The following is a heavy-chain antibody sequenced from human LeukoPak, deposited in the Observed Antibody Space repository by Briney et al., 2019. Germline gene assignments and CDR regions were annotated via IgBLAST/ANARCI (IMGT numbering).Heavy chain of an antibody. CDR3: ARETFALDI. Sequence: GRSLRLSCAASGFIFNKYTMYWVRQAQGKGLEWVAVISNDGSSKYYADSVKGRFIISRDNSKNTLYLQMNSLRTEDTAVYYCARETFALDIWGQGTMVTVSS. J-gene: IGHJ3*02. CDR2: ISNDGSSK. V-gene: IGHV3-30-3*01. CDR1: GFIFNKYT.